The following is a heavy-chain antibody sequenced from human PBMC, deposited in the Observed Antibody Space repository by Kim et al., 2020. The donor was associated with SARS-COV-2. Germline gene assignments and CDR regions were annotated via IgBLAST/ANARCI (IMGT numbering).Heavy chain of an antibody. Sequence: FADSVKGRFTISRDNSKNTLYLQMNSLRGEDTAVYYCATYGSGSYYPFDYWGQGTLVTVSS. J-gene: IGHJ4*02. CDR3: ATYGSGSYYPFDY. D-gene: IGHD3-10*01. V-gene: IGHV3-23*01.